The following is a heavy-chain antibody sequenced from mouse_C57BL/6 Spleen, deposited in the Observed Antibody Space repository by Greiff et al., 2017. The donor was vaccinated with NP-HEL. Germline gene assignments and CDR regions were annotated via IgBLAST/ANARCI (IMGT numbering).Heavy chain of an antibody. Sequence: VQLQQPGAELVMPGASVKLSCKASGYTFTSYWMHWVKQRPGQGLEWIGEIDPSDSYTNYNQKFKGKSTLTVDKSSSTAYMQLSSLTSEDSAVYYCARGLYDSMDYWGQGTSVTVSS. CDR1: GYTFTSYW. CDR3: ARGLYDSMDY. CDR2: IDPSDSYT. D-gene: IGHD2-3*01. J-gene: IGHJ4*01. V-gene: IGHV1-69*01.